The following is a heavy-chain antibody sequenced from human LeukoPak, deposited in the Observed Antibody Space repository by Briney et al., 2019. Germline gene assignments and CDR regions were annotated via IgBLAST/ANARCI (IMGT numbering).Heavy chain of an antibody. CDR1: GGSISSYY. CDR2: IYYSGST. D-gene: IGHD5-18*01. J-gene: IGHJ4*02. CDR3: ARENTAMAFDY. V-gene: IGHV4-59*01. Sequence: TSETLSLTCTVSGGSISSYYWSWIRQPPGKGLEWIGYIYYSGSTNYNPSLKSRVTISVDTSKNQFSLKLSSVTAADTAVYYCARENTAMAFDYWGQGTLVTVSS.